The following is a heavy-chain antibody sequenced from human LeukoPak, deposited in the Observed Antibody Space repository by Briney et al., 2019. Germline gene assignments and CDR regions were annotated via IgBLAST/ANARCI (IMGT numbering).Heavy chain of an antibody. CDR2: IYYSGST. CDR3: ACYVHDSSGYYLDY. CDR1: GGSISSGDYS. J-gene: IGHJ4*02. Sequence: PSETLSLTCAVSGGSISSGDYSWSWIRQPPGKGLEWIGYIYYSGSTYYNPSLKSRVTISVDPSKNQFSLKLSSVTAADTAVYYCACYVHDSSGYYLDYWGQGTLVTVSS. V-gene: IGHV4-30-4*01. D-gene: IGHD3-22*01.